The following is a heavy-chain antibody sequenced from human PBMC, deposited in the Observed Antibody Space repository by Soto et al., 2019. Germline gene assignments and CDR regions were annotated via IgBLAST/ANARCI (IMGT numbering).Heavy chain of an antibody. CDR1: GFSLSTSGVG. J-gene: IGHJ4*02. Sequence: QITLKESGPTLVKPTQTLTLTCTFSGFSLSTSGVGVGWIRQPPGEALEWLALISSNDDKRYSPSLKSRLTITKDTSKNQVVLTMTNMYPVDTGTYYCAHSRPGVLAAYSRYWGQGALVIVSS. CDR2: ISSNDDK. D-gene: IGHD2-8*02. CDR3: AHSRPGVLAAYSRY. V-gene: IGHV2-5*01.